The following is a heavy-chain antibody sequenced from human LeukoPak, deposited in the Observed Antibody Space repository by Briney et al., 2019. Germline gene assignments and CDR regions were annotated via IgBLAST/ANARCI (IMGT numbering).Heavy chain of an antibody. J-gene: IGHJ5*02. V-gene: IGHV4-38-2*02. D-gene: IGHD5-24*01. CDR2: IYHSGST. CDR3: ARQRKTRVVMATIPGWFDP. CDR1: GYSISSGYY. Sequence: SETLSLTCTVSGYSISSGYYWGWIRQPPGKGLEWIGSIYHSGSTYYNPSLKSRVTISVDTSKNQFSLKLSSVTAADTAVYYCARQRKTRVVMATIPGWFDPWGQGTLVTVSS.